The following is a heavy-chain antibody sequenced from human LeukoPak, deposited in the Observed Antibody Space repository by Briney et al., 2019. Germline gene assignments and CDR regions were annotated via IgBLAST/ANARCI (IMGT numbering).Heavy chain of an antibody. Sequence: SETLSLTCAVYGGSFSGYYWSWTRQPPGKGLEWIGEINHSGSTNYNPSLKSRVTISVDTSKNQFSLKLSSVTAADTAVYYCAGGSYLFDYWGQGTLVTVSS. D-gene: IGHD1-26*01. V-gene: IGHV4-34*01. CDR3: AGGSYLFDY. J-gene: IGHJ4*02. CDR2: INHSGST. CDR1: GGSFSGYY.